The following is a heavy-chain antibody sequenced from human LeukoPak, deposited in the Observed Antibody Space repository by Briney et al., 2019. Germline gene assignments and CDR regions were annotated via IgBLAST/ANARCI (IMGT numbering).Heavy chain of an antibody. D-gene: IGHD1-7*01. CDR1: GFTFSSYA. CDR2: ISYDGSNK. V-gene: IGHV3-30-3*01. Sequence: PGRSLRLSCAASGFTFSSYAMHWVRQAPGKGLEWVAVISYDGSNKYYADSVKGRFTISRDNSKNTLYLQMNSLRAEDTAVYYCARHLNNWNYGGFFDYWGQGTLVTVSS. J-gene: IGHJ4*02. CDR3: ARHLNNWNYGGFFDY.